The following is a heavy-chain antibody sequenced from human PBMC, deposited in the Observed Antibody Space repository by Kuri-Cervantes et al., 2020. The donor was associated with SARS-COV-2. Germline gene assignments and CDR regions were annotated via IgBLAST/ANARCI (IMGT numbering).Heavy chain of an antibody. CDR3: AEGAYDYVWGSYRHPPPLLF. V-gene: IGHV1-69*13. CDR2: IIPIFGTA. D-gene: IGHD3-16*02. CDR1: GGTFSSYA. J-gene: IGHJ4*02. Sequence: SVKVSCKASGGTFSSYAISWVRQALGQGLEWMGRIIPIFGTANYAQKFQGRVTITADESTSTAYMELSSLRSEDTAVYYCAEGAYDYVWGSYRHPPPLLFWGQGTLVTVSS.